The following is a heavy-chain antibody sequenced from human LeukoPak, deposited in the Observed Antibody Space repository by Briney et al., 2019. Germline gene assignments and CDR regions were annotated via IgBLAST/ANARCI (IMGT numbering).Heavy chain of an antibody. D-gene: IGHD3-3*01. V-gene: IGHV3-21*01. CDR3: ARGGTFGVDRSDY. CDR2: IPSNSKYI. CDR1: GFTFSTYA. Sequence: GGSLRLSCAASGFTFSTYAISWVRQAPGNGLGWVSSIPSNSKYIYYADSVKGRFTISRDNAKNSLYLQLSSLRAEDTAVYYCARGGTFGVDRSDYWGQGTLVTVSS. J-gene: IGHJ4*02.